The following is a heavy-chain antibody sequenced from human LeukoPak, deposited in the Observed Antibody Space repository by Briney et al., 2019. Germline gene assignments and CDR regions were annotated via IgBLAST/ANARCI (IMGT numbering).Heavy chain of an antibody. CDR1: GFDFSSNW. CDR3: AKDHYWSIDY. V-gene: IGHV3-74*01. J-gene: IGHJ4*02. Sequence: GGSLRLSCAASGFDFSSNWMHWVRHAPGQGLVWVSRIKGDGISTNYADSVKGRFTISRDIAKNTLYLQMNSLRAEGTGVYYCAKDHYWSIDYWGRGTLVTVSS. CDR2: IKGDGIST. D-gene: IGHD3-3*01.